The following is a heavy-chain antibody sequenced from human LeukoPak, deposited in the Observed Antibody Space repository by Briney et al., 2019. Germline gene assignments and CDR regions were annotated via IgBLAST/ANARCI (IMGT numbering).Heavy chain of an antibody. Sequence: XSVTVSCKVSGYSLTELSIHWVRQAPGKGLEWMGDFDPEDGETIYAQKFQGRVTMTEDTSTDTAYMELSSLRSEDTAVYYCAILEDSPAYWGQGTLVTVSS. CDR3: AILEDSPAY. J-gene: IGHJ4*02. D-gene: IGHD2-15*01. CDR1: GYSLTELS. CDR2: FDPEDGET. V-gene: IGHV1-24*01.